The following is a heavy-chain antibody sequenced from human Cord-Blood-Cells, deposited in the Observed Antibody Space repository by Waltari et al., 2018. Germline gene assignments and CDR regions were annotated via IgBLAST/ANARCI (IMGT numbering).Heavy chain of an antibody. CDR2: IWYDGSKK. J-gene: IGHJ4*02. CDR1: GFTFSSYG. Sequence: QVQLVESGGGVVQPGRSLRLSCAASGFTFSSYGMHWVRQAPGKGLEWVAVIWYDGSKKYYADAVKGRFTISRDNSKNTLYLQMNSMRAEDTAVYDCARIYCTCGVCYDYWGQGTRVTVSS. V-gene: IGHV3-33*01. CDR3: ARIYCTCGVCYDY. D-gene: IGHD2-8*02.